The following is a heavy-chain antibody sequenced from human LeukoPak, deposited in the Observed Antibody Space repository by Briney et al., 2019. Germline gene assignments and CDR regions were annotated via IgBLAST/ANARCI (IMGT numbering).Heavy chain of an antibody. CDR3: AKDGGGRWYFDY. V-gene: IGHV3-66*01. D-gene: IGHD4-23*01. J-gene: IGHJ4*02. Sequence: GGSLRLSCAASGFTISSNYMNWVRQAPGKGLEWVSAIYGGGSPYYADSVKGRFTISRDNSKNTLYLQMNSLRAEDTAVYYCAKDGGGRWYFDYWGQGTLVTVSS. CDR1: GFTISSNY. CDR2: IYGGGSP.